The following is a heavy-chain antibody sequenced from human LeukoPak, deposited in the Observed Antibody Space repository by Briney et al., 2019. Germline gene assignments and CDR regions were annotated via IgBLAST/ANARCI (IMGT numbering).Heavy chain of an antibody. CDR3: ASQLLGGYFDY. V-gene: IGHV3-30-3*02. J-gene: IGHJ4*02. Sequence: GRSLRLSCAASGFTFSSYAMHWVRQAPGKGLEWVAVISYDGSNKYYADSVKGRFTISRDNSKNTLYLQMNSLRAEDTAVYYCASQLLGGYFDYWGQGTLVTVSS. CDR1: GFTFSSYA. D-gene: IGHD3-10*01. CDR2: ISYDGSNK.